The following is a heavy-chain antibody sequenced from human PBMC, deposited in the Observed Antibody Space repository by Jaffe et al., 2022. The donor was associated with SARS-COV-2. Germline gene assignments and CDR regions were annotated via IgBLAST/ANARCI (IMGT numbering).Heavy chain of an antibody. CDR3: ARGGTVVVTLYYFDY. Sequence: QVQLVESGGGVVQPGRSLRLSCAASGFTFSSYAMHWVRQAPGKGLEWVAVISYDGSNKYYADSVKGRFTISRDNSKNTLYLQMNSLRAEDTAVYYCARGGTVVVTLYYFDYWGQGTLVTVSS. V-gene: IGHV3-30*04. CDR1: GFTFSSYA. D-gene: IGHD3-22*01. CDR2: ISYDGSNK. J-gene: IGHJ4*02.